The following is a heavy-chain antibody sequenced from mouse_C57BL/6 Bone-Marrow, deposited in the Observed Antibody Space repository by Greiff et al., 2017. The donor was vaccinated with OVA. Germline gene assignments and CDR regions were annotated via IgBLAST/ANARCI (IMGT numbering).Heavy chain of an antibody. V-gene: IGHV5-16*01. J-gene: IGHJ1*03. D-gene: IGHD1-1*01. CDR3: ARDRYGSSLYWYFDV. CDR1: RFTFSDYY. CDR2: INYDGSST. Sequence: EVNVVESEGGLVQPGSSMKLSCTASRFTFSDYYMAWVRQVPEKGLEWVANINYDGSSTYYLDSLKSRFIISRDNAKNILYLQMSSLKSEDTATYYCARDRYGSSLYWYFDVWCTGTTVTVSS.